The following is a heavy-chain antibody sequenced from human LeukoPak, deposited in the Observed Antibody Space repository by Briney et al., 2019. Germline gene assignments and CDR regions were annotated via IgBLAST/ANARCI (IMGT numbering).Heavy chain of an antibody. J-gene: IGHJ4*02. V-gene: IGHV1-18*01. CDR1: GYTFTSYG. D-gene: IGHD3-3*01. CDR3: ARAYDFWSGYYTGE. Sequence: ASVKVSSKASGYTFTSYGISWVRQAPGQGLEWMGWISAYNGNTNYAQKLQGRVTMATDTSTSTAYMELRSLRSDDTAVYYCARAYDFWSGYYTGEWGQGTLVTVSS. CDR2: ISAYNGNT.